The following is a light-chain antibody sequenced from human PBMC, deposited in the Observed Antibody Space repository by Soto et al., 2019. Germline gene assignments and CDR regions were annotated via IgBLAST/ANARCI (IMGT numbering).Light chain of an antibody. CDR3: SSYTSSSTYG. CDR1: SSDVGGYNY. Sequence: QSVLTQPASVSGSPGQSITISCTGTSSDVGGYNYVSWYQQHPGKAPKLMIYDVSNRPSGVSNRFSGSKSGNTASLTISGLQAEDEAEYYCSSYTSSSTYGFGTGTKLTVL. CDR2: DVS. V-gene: IGLV2-14*01. J-gene: IGLJ1*01.